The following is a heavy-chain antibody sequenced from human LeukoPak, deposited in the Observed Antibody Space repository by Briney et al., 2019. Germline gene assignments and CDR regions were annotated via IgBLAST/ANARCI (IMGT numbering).Heavy chain of an antibody. J-gene: IGHJ4*02. D-gene: IGHD3-10*01. CDR3: ARGGPNYSFDY. Sequence: PPGRSLRLSCAASGFTFSSYAMHWVRQAPGKGLEWVAVISYDGSNKYYADSVKGRFTISRDNSKNTLYLQVNSLRAEDTAAYYCARGGPNYSFDYWGQGTLVTVSS. V-gene: IGHV3-30-3*01. CDR2: ISYDGSNK. CDR1: GFTFSSYA.